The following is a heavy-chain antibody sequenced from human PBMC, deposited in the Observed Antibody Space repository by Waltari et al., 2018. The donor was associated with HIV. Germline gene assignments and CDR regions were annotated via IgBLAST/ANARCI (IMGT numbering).Heavy chain of an antibody. Sequence: EVPLLESGGGLVQPGESLRLSCAASGFLFRSYAISWVRQAPGKGLEWVSAINYSGGSSFYADSVKGRFTISRDNSKKTLYLQLNSLRAQDTAIYYCAKLAGDSELDYWGQGTLVIVSS. D-gene: IGHD4-17*01. CDR3: AKLAGDSELDY. CDR1: GFLFRSYA. J-gene: IGHJ4*02. CDR2: INYSGGSS. V-gene: IGHV3-23*05.